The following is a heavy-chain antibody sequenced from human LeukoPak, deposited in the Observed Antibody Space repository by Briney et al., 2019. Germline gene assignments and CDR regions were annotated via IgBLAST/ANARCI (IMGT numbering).Heavy chain of an antibody. Sequence: SETLSLTCTVSGGSISSSSYYWGWIRQPPGKGLEWIGSTYYVGSTYYNPSLKSRVTVSVDTSKNQCSLKLSSVTAADTAVYYCAARSPYLWGHGADYWGQGTVVTVSS. CDR1: GGSISSSSYY. CDR3: AARSPYLWGHGADY. V-gene: IGHV4-39*01. D-gene: IGHD2-21*01. CDR2: TYYVGST. J-gene: IGHJ4*02.